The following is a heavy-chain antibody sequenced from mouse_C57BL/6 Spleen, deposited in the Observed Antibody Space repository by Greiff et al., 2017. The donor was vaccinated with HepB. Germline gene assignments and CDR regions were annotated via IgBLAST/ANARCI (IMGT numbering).Heavy chain of an antibody. D-gene: IGHD2-3*01. V-gene: IGHV1-7*01. CDR3: AREDGYYDY. Sequence: QVQLQQSGAELAKPGASVKLSCKASGYTFTSYWMHWVKQRPGQGLEWIGYINPSSGYTKYNQKFKDKATLTADKSSGTAYMQLSSLTYEDSAVYYCAREDGYYDYWGQGTTLTVSS. CDR2: INPSSGYT. CDR1: GYTFTSYW. J-gene: IGHJ2*01.